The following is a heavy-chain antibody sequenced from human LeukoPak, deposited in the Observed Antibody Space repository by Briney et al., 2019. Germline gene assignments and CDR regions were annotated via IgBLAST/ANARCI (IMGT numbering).Heavy chain of an antibody. J-gene: IGHJ4*02. CDR1: GFTVSSNY. Sequence: GGSLRLSCAASGFTVSSNYMSWVRQAPGKGLEWVSSISSSSIYRYYADSVKGRFTISRDNAKKSLYLQMNSLRAEDTAVYYCARAGKPTFAADYWGQGTLVTVSS. CDR3: ARAGKPTFAADY. D-gene: IGHD3-10*01. V-gene: IGHV3-21*01. CDR2: ISSSSIYR.